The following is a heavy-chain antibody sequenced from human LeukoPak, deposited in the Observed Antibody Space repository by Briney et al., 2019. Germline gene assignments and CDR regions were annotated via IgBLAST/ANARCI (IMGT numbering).Heavy chain of an antibody. CDR1: GFTFISYG. CDR2: IRYDGSNK. V-gene: IGHV3-30*02. D-gene: IGHD5-12*01. CDR3: AKDTVKVTTIRRVPHYMDV. Sequence: GGSLRLSCAASGFTFISYGMHWVRQAPGTGLEWVTFIRYDGSNKYYADSVKGRFIISRDNSKNTLYLQMNSLRAEDTAVYYCAKDTVKVTTIRRVPHYMDVWGKGTTVTVSS. J-gene: IGHJ6*03.